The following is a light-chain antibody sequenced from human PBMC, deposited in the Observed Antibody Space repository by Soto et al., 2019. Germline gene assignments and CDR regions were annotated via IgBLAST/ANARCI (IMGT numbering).Light chain of an antibody. J-gene: IGKJ1*01. V-gene: IGKV1-9*01. CDR2: AAS. Sequence: DIQLPQSPSFLSASVGDRVTITCRACQGISSYLAWYQQKPGKAPKLLIYAASTLQSGVPSRFSGSGSGTEFTLTISSLQPEDFATYYCQQLNSYPRTFGQGTKVEIK. CDR3: QQLNSYPRT. CDR1: QGISSY.